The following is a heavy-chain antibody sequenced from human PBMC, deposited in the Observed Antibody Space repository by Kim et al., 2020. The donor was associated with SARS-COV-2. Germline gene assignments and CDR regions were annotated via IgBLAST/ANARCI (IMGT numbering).Heavy chain of an antibody. D-gene: IGHD6-19*01. J-gene: IGHJ6*02. Sequence: SETLSLTCAVSGGSISSSNWWSWVRQPPGKGLEWIGEIYHSGSTNYNPSLKSRVTISVDKSKNQFSLKLSSVTAADTAVYYCASIAVAGTKGYYYYGMDVWGQGTTVTVSS. CDR2: IYHSGST. V-gene: IGHV4-4*02. CDR3: ASIAVAGTKGYYYYGMDV. CDR1: GGSISSSNW.